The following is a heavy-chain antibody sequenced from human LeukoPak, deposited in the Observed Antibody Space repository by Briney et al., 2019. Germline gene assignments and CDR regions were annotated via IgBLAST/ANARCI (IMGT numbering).Heavy chain of an antibody. Sequence: SETLSLTCTVSGGSISSSSYYWGWIRQPPGKGLEWIGSIYYSGSTYYNPSLKSRVTISVDTSKNQFSLKLSSVTAADTAVYYCARDPNQYDSSGYTPYDAFDIWGQGTMVTVSS. CDR3: ARDPNQYDSSGYTPYDAFDI. CDR1: GGSISSSSYY. J-gene: IGHJ3*02. V-gene: IGHV4-39*07. CDR2: IYYSGST. D-gene: IGHD3-22*01.